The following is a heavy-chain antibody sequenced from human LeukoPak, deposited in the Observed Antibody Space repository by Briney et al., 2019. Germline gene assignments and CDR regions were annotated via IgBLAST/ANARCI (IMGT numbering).Heavy chain of an antibody. J-gene: IGHJ6*02. CDR2: IYYSGST. CDR3: ARDQVVVPTNSYGMDV. V-gene: IGHV4-59*01. Sequence: PSETLSLTCTVSGGSISSYYWSWIRQPPGKGLEWIGYIYYSGSTNYNPSLKSRVTISVDTSKNQFSLKLSSVTAADTAVYYCARDQVVVPTNSYGMDVWGQGTTVTVSS. CDR1: GGSISSYY. D-gene: IGHD2-2*01.